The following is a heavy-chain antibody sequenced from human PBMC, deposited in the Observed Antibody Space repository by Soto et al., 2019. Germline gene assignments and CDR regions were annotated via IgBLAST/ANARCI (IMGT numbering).Heavy chain of an antibody. V-gene: IGHV3-7*01. CDR2: IKHYGSEK. CDR3: ARTTYSDY. CDR1: GFTFSSYW. J-gene: IGHJ4*01. Sequence: GGSLRLSCVASGFTFSSYWMSWVRQAPGKGLEWVANIKHYGSEKYYVDSVKGRFTISRDNAKNSLYLQMNSLRAEDTAVYYCARTTYSDYWGQGTRVTVSS.